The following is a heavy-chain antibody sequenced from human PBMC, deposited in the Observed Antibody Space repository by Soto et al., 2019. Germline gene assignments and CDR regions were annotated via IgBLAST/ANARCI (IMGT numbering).Heavy chain of an antibody. D-gene: IGHD6-6*01. V-gene: IGHV3-23*01. Sequence: EVQLLESGGGLVQPGGSLRLSCAASGFTFSSYAMSWIRQAPGNGLEWVSAITGSGGDTYYGDSVKGRFTISRDKSKSTLYLQMSSLRAEDTALYSCAKGSASARPYYFDYWGQGTLVPVSS. J-gene: IGHJ4*02. CDR2: ITGSGGDT. CDR1: GFTFSSYA. CDR3: AKGSASARPYYFDY.